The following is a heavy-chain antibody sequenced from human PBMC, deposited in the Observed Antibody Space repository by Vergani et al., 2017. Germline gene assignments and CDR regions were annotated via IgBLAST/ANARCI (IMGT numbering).Heavy chain of an antibody. V-gene: IGHV3-21*01. CDR3: ARGDSSSSEGDYFYY. CDR2: ISSSGNYI. D-gene: IGHD6-6*01. J-gene: IGHJ4*02. CDR1: GFTSTTYG. Sequence: EVQLVEPGGGLVKPGGSLRLSCVASGFTSTTYGMGWVRQAPGKGLEWVSSISSSGNYIYYTDSMKGRFTISRDNAKSSLSLQMNSLRAEDTAVYYCARGDSSSSEGDYFYYWGQGTLVTVSS.